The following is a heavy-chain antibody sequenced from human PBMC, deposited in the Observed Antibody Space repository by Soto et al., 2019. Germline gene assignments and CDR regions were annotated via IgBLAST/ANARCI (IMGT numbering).Heavy chain of an antibody. CDR1: GGSFSGYY. Sequence: SETLSLTCAVSGGSFSGYYWGWIRQPPGKGLEWVGEINYSGSTNYNPSLKRRVTISVDTSKNQVSLKLTSVTAADTAMYYCARRNYFYALDVWGQGTTVTVSS. V-gene: IGHV4-34*01. CDR2: INYSGST. CDR3: ARRNYFYALDV. J-gene: IGHJ6*02.